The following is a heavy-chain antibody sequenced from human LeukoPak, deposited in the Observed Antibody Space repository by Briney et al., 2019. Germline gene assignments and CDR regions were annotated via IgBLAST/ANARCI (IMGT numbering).Heavy chain of an antibody. CDR2: ISGDGGHT. V-gene: IGHV3-23*01. CDR3: AKKGHTRDWYDYFDS. J-gene: IGHJ4*02. CDR1: GFTFRSYA. D-gene: IGHD6-19*01. Sequence: GGSLRLSCAASGFTFRSYAMSWVRQAPGKGLEWVSAISGDGGHTSHADFVKGRFTISRDNSRNTLYLQMNSLRAEDTAIYYCAKKGHTRDWYDYFDSWGQGTLVTVSS.